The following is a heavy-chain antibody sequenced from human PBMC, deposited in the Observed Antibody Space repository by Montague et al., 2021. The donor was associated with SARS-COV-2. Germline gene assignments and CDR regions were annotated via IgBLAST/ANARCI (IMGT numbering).Heavy chain of an antibody. CDR3: ARVVGDYDFWSGQYYYYYYMDV. Sequence: SETLSLTCSVSGASISSANDYWTWIRQPAGKGLEWIGYIYYSGSTNYNPSLKSRVTISVDTSKNQFSLKLSSVTAADTAVYSCARVVGDYDFWSGQYYYYYYMDVWGQGTTVTVSS. CDR1: GASISSANDY. J-gene: IGHJ6*03. D-gene: IGHD3-3*01. V-gene: IGHV4-61*10. CDR2: IYYSGST.